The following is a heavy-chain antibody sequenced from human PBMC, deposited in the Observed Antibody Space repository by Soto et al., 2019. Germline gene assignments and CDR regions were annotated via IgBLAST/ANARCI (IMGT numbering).Heavy chain of an antibody. Sequence: GGSLRLSCAASGFTFSSYGMHWVRQAPGKGLEWVAVISYDGSNKYYADSVKGRFTISRDNSKNTLYLQMNSLRAEDTAVYYCAKANVRDGYNYYYYYYGMDVWGQGTTVTVSS. D-gene: IGHD5-12*01. CDR3: AKANVRDGYNYYYYYYGMDV. V-gene: IGHV3-30*18. J-gene: IGHJ6*02. CDR2: ISYDGSNK. CDR1: GFTFSSYG.